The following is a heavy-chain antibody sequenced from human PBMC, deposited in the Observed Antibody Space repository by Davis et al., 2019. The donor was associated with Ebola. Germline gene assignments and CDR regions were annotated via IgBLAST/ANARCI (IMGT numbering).Heavy chain of an antibody. D-gene: IGHD2-15*01. J-gene: IGHJ4*02. V-gene: IGHV1-18*01. Sequence: AASVTVSCKSSGYTFTSYGISWVRQAPGQGLEWMGWISAYNGNTNYAQKLQGRVTMTTDTSTSTAYMELRSLRSDDTAVYYCARGGCSGGSCYSPDYWGQGTLVTVSS. CDR1: GYTFTSYG. CDR3: ARGGCSGGSCYSPDY. CDR2: ISAYNGNT.